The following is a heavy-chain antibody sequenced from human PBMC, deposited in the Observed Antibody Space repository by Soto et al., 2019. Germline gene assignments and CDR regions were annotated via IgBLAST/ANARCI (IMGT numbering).Heavy chain of an antibody. V-gene: IGHV4-34*01. CDR2: INHSGST. D-gene: IGHD1-1*01. CDR1: GGSFSGYY. Sequence: SEILSLTCAVYGGSFSGYYWSWIRQPPGKGLEWIGEINHSGSTNYNPSLKSRVTISVDTSKNQFSLKLSSVTAADTAVYYCARSIRGTGMPYYYGMDVWGQGTTVTVSS. J-gene: IGHJ6*02. CDR3: ARSIRGTGMPYYYGMDV.